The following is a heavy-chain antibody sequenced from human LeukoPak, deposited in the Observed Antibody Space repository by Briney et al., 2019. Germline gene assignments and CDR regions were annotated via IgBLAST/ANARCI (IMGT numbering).Heavy chain of an antibody. CDR2: IYYSGRS. Sequence: SETLSLTCTGWGGSITTYYWSWIRQPPGKGLEWIESIYYSGRSNYNPSLRSRIAISLDTSKNQFSLTLSSVTAADTAVYYCASDRGGDYASFDSWGQGTLVTVSS. J-gene: IGHJ4*02. CDR3: ASDRGGDYASFDS. CDR1: GGSITTYY. V-gene: IGHV4-59*01. D-gene: IGHD3-10*01.